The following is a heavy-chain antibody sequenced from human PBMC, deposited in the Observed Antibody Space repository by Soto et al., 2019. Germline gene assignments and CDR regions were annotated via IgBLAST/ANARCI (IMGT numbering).Heavy chain of an antibody. CDR2: IYHSGST. CDR3: ARHRDRYSGSPYNWSDP. J-gene: IGHJ5*02. V-gene: IGHV4-4*02. D-gene: IGHD1-26*01. Sequence: SETLSLTCAVSGGSISSSNWWTWVRQPPGKGLEWIGEIYHSGSTNYIPSLKSRVIISVDKSKNQFSLKLTSVTTADTAVYYCARHRDRYSGSPYNWSDPRGKGTLVTVSS. CDR1: GGSISSSNW.